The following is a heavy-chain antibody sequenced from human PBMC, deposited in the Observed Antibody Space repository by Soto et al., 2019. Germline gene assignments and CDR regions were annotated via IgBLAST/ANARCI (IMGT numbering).Heavy chain of an antibody. J-gene: IGHJ4*02. CDR3: GRNKITGFCDY. CDR2: INHSGST. CDR1: GGSISSGDYY. D-gene: IGHD3-10*01. V-gene: IGHV4-39*07. Sequence: SETLSLTCTVSGGSISSGDYYWTWIRQPPGTGLEWIGEINHSGSTNYNPSLKSRVTISVDTSKNQFSLKLTSVTAADTAVYYGGRNKITGFCDYWGQVTLITFAS.